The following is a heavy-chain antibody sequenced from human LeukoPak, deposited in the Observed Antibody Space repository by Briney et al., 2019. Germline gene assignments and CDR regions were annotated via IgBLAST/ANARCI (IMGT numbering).Heavy chain of an antibody. CDR3: AREYCSTSSCYLKRWFDP. V-gene: IGHV1-2*02. CDR1: AYTFTAYQ. J-gene: IGHJ5*02. D-gene: IGHD2-2*01. Sequence: GASVKVSSMPSAYTFTAYQIHWVRQAPGQGLEWMGWVNPDSGGTNYSQTFQDRVTMTRDTSISTAYMELSRLRSDDTAVYYCAREYCSTSSCYLKRWFDPWGQGTLVTVSS. CDR2: VNPDSGGT.